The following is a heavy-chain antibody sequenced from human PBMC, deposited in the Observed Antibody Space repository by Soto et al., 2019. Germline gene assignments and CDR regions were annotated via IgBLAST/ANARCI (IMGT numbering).Heavy chain of an antibody. Sequence: QVHLVQPGAEVKKPGASVKVSCMASRNNFIKYRINWVRQAPGQRLEWMGWIIAANGNTKYSQRFRGRVTITSDTSASTAYMELRNLRPEDTAVYYCVRGSGSLFPFFDSWGQGTLVTVSS. CDR2: IIAANGNT. V-gene: IGHV1-3*01. J-gene: IGHJ4*02. CDR3: VRGSGSLFPFFDS. D-gene: IGHD1-26*01. CDR1: RNNFIKYR.